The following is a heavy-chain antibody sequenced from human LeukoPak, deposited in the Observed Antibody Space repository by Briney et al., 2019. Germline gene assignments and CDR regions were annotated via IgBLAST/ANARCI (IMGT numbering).Heavy chain of an antibody. CDR2: ISGSGGTT. J-gene: IGHJ4*02. CDR3: AKGLTVVPAATPDY. Sequence: GGCLRLSCAASGFTFSSYAMTWVRQAPGKGLEWVSTISGSGGTTYYADSVKGRFTISRDNSKNTLYLLMNSLRAEDTALYYCAKGLTVVPAATPDYWGQGTLVTVSS. CDR1: GFTFSSYA. D-gene: IGHD2-2*01. V-gene: IGHV3-23*01.